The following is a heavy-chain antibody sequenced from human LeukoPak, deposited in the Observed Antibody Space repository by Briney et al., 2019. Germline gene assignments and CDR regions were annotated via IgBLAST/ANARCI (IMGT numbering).Heavy chain of an antibody. Sequence: PGGSLRLSCAASGFIFSDYYMSWIRQAPGKGLEWVSYITSSGRIIYYADSVKGRFTISRDNAKNSLYLQMNSLRAEDTAVYYCARVGYGSGSYGRFNFYYYMDVWGKGTTVTLSS. CDR2: ITSSGRII. V-gene: IGHV3-11*01. CDR3: ARVGYGSGSYGRFNFYYYMDV. D-gene: IGHD3-10*01. CDR1: GFIFSDYY. J-gene: IGHJ6*03.